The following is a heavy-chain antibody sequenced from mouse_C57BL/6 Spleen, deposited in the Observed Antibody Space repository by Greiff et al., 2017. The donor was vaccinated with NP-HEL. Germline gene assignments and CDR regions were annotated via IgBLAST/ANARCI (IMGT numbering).Heavy chain of an antibody. V-gene: IGHV1-82*01. D-gene: IGHD1-1*01. CDR2: IYPGDGDT. Sequence: QVQLQQSGPELVKPGASVKISCKASGYAFSSSWMNWVKQRPGKGLEWIGRIYPGDGDTNYNGKFKGKATLTADKSSSTAYMQLSSLTSEDSAVYFCARGGTVVARPRFAYWGQGTLVTVSA. CDR1: GYAFSSSW. J-gene: IGHJ3*01. CDR3: ARGGTVVARPRFAY.